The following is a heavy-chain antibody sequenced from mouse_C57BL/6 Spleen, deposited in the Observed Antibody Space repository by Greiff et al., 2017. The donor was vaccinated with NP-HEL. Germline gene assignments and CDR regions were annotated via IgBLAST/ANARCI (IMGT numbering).Heavy chain of an antibody. Sequence: DVQLQESGPGLVKPSQSLSLTCSVTGYSITSGYYWNWIRQFPGNKLEWMGYISYDGSNNYNPSLKNRISITRDTSKNQFFLKLNSVTTEDTATYYCAREGLGNFYAMDYWGQGTSVTVSS. CDR2: ISYDGSN. D-gene: IGHD2-1*01. J-gene: IGHJ4*01. CDR3: AREGLGNFYAMDY. CDR1: GYSITSGYY. V-gene: IGHV3-6*01.